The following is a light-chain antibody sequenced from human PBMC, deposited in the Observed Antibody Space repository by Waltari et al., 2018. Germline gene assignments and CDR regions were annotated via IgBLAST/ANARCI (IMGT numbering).Light chain of an antibody. Sequence: SFELTQTSSLSVSPGPTVRITCSGGVLAKQSARWFQQKPGQAPILIISKDTERPSGIPERFSGSSSGTTVTLTISGAQVEDEADYYCYSAADNDLGVFGGGTKLTVL. CDR3: YSAADNDLGV. CDR1: VLAKQS. V-gene: IGLV3-27*01. CDR2: KDT. J-gene: IGLJ3*02.